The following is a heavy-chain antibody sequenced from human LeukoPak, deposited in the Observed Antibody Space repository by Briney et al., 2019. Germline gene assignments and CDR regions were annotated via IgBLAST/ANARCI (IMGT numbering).Heavy chain of an antibody. J-gene: IGHJ6*03. Sequence: SETLSLTCAVYGGSFSGYYWSWIRQPPGKGLEWIGEINHSGSTNYNPSLKSRVTISVDTSKNQFSLKLSSVTAADTAVYYCARHLSYTGYCSGGSCPGDYYYYYMDVWGKGTTVTISS. CDR3: ARHLSYTGYCSGGSCPGDYYYYYMDV. V-gene: IGHV4-34*01. CDR1: GGSFSGYY. D-gene: IGHD2-15*01. CDR2: INHSGST.